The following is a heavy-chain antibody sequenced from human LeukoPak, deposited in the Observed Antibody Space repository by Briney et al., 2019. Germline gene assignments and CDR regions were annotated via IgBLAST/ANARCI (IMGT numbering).Heavy chain of an antibody. V-gene: IGHV3-11*04. D-gene: IGHD3-22*01. CDR1: GFTFSDYY. J-gene: IGHJ3*02. CDR2: ISSSGSTI. CDR3: ARGAADYYDSSGYYPVAFDI. Sequence: GGSLRLSCAASGFTFSDYYMSWIRQAPGKGLEWVSYISSSGSTIYYADSVKGRFTISRDNAKNSLYLQMNSLRAEDTAVYYCARGAADYYDSSGYYPVAFDIWGQGTMVTVSS.